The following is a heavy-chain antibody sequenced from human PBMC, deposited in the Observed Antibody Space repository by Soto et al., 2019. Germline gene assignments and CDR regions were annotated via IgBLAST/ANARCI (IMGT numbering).Heavy chain of an antibody. J-gene: IGHJ4*02. D-gene: IGHD2-15*01. CDR3: ATGRLFSTD. V-gene: IGHV4-59*01. Sequence: SETLSLTCIVSGDSISSTYWNWIRQPPGKGLEWIGYISYSGSTNYNPSLKSRVTISVDTSKTQLSLRLSSVTAADTAVYYCATGRLFSTDWGQGTLVTVSS. CDR1: GDSISSTY. CDR2: ISYSGST.